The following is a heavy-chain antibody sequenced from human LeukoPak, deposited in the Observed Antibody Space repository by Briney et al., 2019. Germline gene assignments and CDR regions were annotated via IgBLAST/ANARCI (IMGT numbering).Heavy chain of an antibody. CDR3: ANQIAVADLLAY. J-gene: IGHJ4*02. Sequence: ASVKVSCKASGYTFTGYYMHWVRQAPGQGLEWMGWINPNSGGTNYAQKFQGRVTMTRDTSISPAYMELSRLRSDDTAVYYCANQIAVADLLAYWGQGTLVTVSS. D-gene: IGHD6-19*01. CDR2: INPNSGGT. CDR1: GYTFTGYY. V-gene: IGHV1-2*02.